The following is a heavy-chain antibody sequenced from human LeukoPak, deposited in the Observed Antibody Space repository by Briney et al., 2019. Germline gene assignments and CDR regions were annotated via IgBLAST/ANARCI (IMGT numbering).Heavy chain of an antibody. CDR1: GYTFTSYA. CDR2: INTNTGNP. D-gene: IGHD6-13*01. J-gene: IGHJ5*02. V-gene: IGHV7-4-1*02. CDR3: ARVSSSWYVGWFDP. Sequence: ASVKVSYKASGYTFTSYAMNWVRQAPGQGLEWMGWINTNTGNPTYAQGFTGRFVFSLDTSVSTAYLQISSLKAEDTAVYYCARVSSSWYVGWFDPWGQGTLVTVSS.